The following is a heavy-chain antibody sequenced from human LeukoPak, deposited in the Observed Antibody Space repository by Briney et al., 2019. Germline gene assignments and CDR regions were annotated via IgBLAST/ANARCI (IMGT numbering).Heavy chain of an antibody. CDR3: AKYSGSFLSDAFDI. D-gene: IGHD1-26*01. CDR1: GFIFSNYA. CDR2: ISASGGHT. J-gene: IGHJ3*02. V-gene: IGHV3-23*01. Sequence: GGSLRLSCAASGFIFSNYAMCWVRQAPGKGLECVSVISASGGHTYYANSVKGRFTISRDNSKNTLYLQMNSLRAEDTAVYYCAKYSGSFLSDAFDIWGQGTMVTVSS.